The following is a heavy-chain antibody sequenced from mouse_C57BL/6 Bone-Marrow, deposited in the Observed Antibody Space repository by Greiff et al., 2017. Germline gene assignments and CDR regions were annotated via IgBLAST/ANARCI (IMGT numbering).Heavy chain of an antibody. V-gene: IGHV5-4*01. D-gene: IGHD3-3*01. Sequence: EVKLMESGGGLVKPGGSLKLSCAASGFTFSSYAMSWVRQTPEKRLEWVATISDGGSYTYYPDNVKGRFTISRDNAKNNLYLQMSHLKSEDTAMYYCARDRDPDYWGQGTTLTVSS. CDR1: GFTFSSYA. CDR3: ARDRDPDY. CDR2: ISDGGSYT. J-gene: IGHJ2*01.